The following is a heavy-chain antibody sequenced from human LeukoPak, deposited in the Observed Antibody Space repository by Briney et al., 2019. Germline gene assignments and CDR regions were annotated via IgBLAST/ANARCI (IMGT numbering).Heavy chain of an antibody. D-gene: IGHD3-9*01. J-gene: IGHJ4*02. V-gene: IGHV4-39*07. Sequence: SETLSLTCTVSGGSISSSSYYWGWIRQPPGRGLEWLGSIYYSGSTNYNPSLKSRVTISVKTSKNQFSLKLSSVTAADTAVYYCARGSFDILPGYYAYYWGQGTLVTVSS. CDR1: GGSISSSSYY. CDR3: ARGSFDILPGYYAYY. CDR2: IYYSGST.